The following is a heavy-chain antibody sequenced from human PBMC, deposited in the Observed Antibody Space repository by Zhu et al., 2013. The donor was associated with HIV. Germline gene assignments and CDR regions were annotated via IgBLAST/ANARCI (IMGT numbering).Heavy chain of an antibody. Sequence: QVQLVQSGAEVKKPGASVKVSCKASGYTFTSYYMHWVRQAPGQGLEWMGIINPSGGSTSYAQKFQGRVTMTRDTSTSTVYMELSSLRSEDTAVYYCARGGVVVAATRAFDIWGQGTMVTVSS. CDR2: INPSGGST. CDR3: ARGGVVVAATRAFDI. V-gene: IGHV1-46*01. CDR1: GYTFTSYY. D-gene: IGHD2-15*01. J-gene: IGHJ3*02.